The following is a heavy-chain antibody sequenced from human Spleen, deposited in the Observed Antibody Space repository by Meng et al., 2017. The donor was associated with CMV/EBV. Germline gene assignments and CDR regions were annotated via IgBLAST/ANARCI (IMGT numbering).Heavy chain of an antibody. V-gene: IGHV4-61*02. CDR2: IYTSGST. Sequence: QVQLQESGPGLVKPSQTLSLTCTVSGGSISSGSYYWSWIRQPAGKGLEWIGRIYTSGSTNYNPSLKSRVTISVDTSKNQFSLKLSSVTAADTAVYYCARGGYPFNWFDPWGQGTLVTVSS. D-gene: IGHD1-1*01. CDR1: GGSISSGSYY. CDR3: ARGGYPFNWFDP. J-gene: IGHJ5*02.